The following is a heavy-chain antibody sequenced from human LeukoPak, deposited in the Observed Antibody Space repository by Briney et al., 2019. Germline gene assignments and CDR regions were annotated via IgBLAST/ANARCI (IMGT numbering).Heavy chain of an antibody. CDR1: GFTFSSYW. CDR2: IQQDGSEK. Sequence: PGGSLRLSCAASGFTFSSYWLSWVRQPPGKGLEWVANIQQDGSEKNYVDSVKGRFTISRDNGKNSLYLQMNSLRAEDTAVYYCARTRLDHGDLFDYWGQGTLVTVSS. D-gene: IGHD4-17*01. V-gene: IGHV3-7*01. J-gene: IGHJ4*02. CDR3: ARTRLDHGDLFDY.